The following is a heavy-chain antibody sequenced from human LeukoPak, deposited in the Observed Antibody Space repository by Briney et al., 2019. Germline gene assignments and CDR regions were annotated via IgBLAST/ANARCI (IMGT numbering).Heavy chain of an antibody. D-gene: IGHD2-2*01. CDR3: ATHPLYCSKENCYDEYYLDY. CDR1: GFTFKKYA. J-gene: IGHJ4*02. Sequence: GGSLRLSYVASGFTFKKYAMTWVRQAPGKGLEWVSSIGGGDNHTYYPDSVKGRFTISRDNSNNALYLQMNSLRAEDTAIYYCATHPLYCSKENCYDEYYLDYWGRGTLVTVSS. V-gene: IGHV3-23*01. CDR2: IGGGDNHT.